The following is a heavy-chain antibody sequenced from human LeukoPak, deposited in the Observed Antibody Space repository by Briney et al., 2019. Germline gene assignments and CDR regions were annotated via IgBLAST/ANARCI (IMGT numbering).Heavy chain of an antibody. CDR3: VRYCNGGSCYRAAFDV. CDR1: GFTFSDYG. CDR2: IWYDGGKK. J-gene: IGHJ3*01. Sequence: GSLRLSCVVSGFTFSDYGMYWVRQAPGKGLEWVALIWYDGGKKYYTDSVRGRFTISRDNSKNTLYLQMNSLRAEDTAVYYCVRYCNGGSCYRAAFDVWGPGTMVTASS. D-gene: IGHD2-15*01. V-gene: IGHV3-33*01.